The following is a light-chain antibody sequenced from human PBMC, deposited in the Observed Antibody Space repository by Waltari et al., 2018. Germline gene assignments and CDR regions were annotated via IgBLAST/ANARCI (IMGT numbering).Light chain of an antibody. CDR2: KAS. Sequence: EIQMTQSPSTLSASVGDRVTITCRASQSINSWLAWYQHKPGEAPKLLIYKASSLESGVPSRFSGSGSGTEFTLTISRLQPDDFASYYCHQYKTYAWTFGQGTKVEIK. V-gene: IGKV1-5*03. CDR1: QSINSW. CDR3: HQYKTYAWT. J-gene: IGKJ1*01.